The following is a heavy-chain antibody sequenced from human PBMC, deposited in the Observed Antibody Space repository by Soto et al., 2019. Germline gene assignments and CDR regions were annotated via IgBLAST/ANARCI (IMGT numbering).Heavy chain of an antibody. Sequence: GASVKVSCKASGYTFTSYAMHWVRQAPGQRLEWMGWINAGNGNTKYSQKFQGRVTITRDTSASTAYMELSSLRSEDTAVYYCAREGDYYGSETVDYWGQGTLVTVSS. J-gene: IGHJ4*02. D-gene: IGHD3-10*01. V-gene: IGHV1-3*01. CDR3: AREGDYYGSETVDY. CDR1: GYTFTSYA. CDR2: INAGNGNT.